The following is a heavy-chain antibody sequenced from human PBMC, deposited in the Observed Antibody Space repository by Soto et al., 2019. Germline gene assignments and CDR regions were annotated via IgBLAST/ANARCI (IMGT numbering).Heavy chain of an antibody. Sequence: SETLSLTCTVSGDSISSGGYYWSWIRQHPGKGLEWIGYIYDNGGAYYSPSLKGRVFISVDRFENQFSLRLSSVTAADTAVYYCARVKGGTSRRAFDSWGQGTLVTVSS. CDR1: GDSISSGGYY. J-gene: IGHJ4*02. CDR2: IYDNGGA. V-gene: IGHV4-31*03. CDR3: ARVKGGTSRRAFDS. D-gene: IGHD1-7*01.